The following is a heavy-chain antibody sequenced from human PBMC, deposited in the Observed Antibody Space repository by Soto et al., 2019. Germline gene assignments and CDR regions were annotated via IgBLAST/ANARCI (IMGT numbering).Heavy chain of an antibody. CDR3: ARVISTMVRGVISNWFDP. D-gene: IGHD3-10*01. V-gene: IGHV1-18*01. J-gene: IGHJ5*02. CDR1: GYTFTSYA. Sequence: ASVKVSCKASGYTFTSYAMHWVRQAPGQRLEWMGWISAYNGNTNYAQKLQGRVTMTTDTSTSTAYMELRSLRSDDTAVYYCARVISTMVRGVISNWFDPWGQGTLVTVSS. CDR2: ISAYNGNT.